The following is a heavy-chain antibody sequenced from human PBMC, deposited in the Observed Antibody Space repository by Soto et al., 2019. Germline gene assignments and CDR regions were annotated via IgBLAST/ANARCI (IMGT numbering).Heavy chain of an antibody. Sequence: WRSLRLSCAAFGFTFSSYAVSRVRKAPGKGLEWVSAISGSGGSTSYADSVKGRFTISRDNSKNTLYLQMNSLRAEDTAVYYCASDHHNGYSYGFSVDYWGQGTLVTVSS. D-gene: IGHD5-18*01. CDR1: GFTFSSYA. CDR2: ISGSGGST. V-gene: IGHV3-23*01. J-gene: IGHJ4*02. CDR3: ASDHHNGYSYGFSVDY.